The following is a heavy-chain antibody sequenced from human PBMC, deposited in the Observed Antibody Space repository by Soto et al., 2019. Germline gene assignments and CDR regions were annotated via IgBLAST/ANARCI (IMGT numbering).Heavy chain of an antibody. Sequence: LGESLKISCKGSGYSFTSYCIGCVRQTPGNGLAWMGIIYPGDSDTSYTPSFQGQVTISADKSISTAYLQCSSLKASHTAMYYCARHEEPRWDYYYGMDVWGQGT. V-gene: IGHV5-51*01. CDR2: IYPGDSDT. CDR3: ARHEEPRWDYYYGMDV. J-gene: IGHJ6*02. D-gene: IGHD1-26*01. CDR1: GYSFTSYC.